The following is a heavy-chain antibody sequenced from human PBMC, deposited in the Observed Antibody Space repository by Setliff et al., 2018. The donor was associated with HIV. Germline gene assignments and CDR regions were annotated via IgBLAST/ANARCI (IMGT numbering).Heavy chain of an antibody. V-gene: IGHV3-7*03. CDR1: GFTFSTNW. CDR2: IRQDGNER. J-gene: IGHJ1*01. D-gene: IGHD6-19*01. CDR3: AKGVAVAGTYFQH. Sequence: PGGSLRLSCTASGFTFSTNWMGWVRQAPGKGLEWVANIRQDGNERYYVDSVRGRFTISRDNTKNSLYLQMNSLRAEDTAVYYCAKGVAVAGTYFQHWGQGTLVTVSS.